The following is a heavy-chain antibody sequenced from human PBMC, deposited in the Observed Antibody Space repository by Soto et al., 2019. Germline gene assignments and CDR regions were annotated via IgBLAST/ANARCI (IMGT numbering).Heavy chain of an antibody. CDR2: IKKDGSEK. D-gene: IGHD6-19*01. V-gene: IGHV3-7*01. Sequence: EVQLVESGGGLVQPGGSLRLSCAASGFTFSRYWMSWVRQAPGKGLEWVANIKKDGSEKNYVDSVKGRFTISRDNAKNSVYLQMNSLRAEDTAVYYCAREEVDSGGWQNWGQGTLVTVSS. CDR1: GFTFSRYW. J-gene: IGHJ4*02. CDR3: AREEVDSGGWQN.